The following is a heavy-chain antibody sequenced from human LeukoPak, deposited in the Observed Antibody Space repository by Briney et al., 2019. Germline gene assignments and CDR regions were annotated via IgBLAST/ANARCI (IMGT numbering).Heavy chain of an antibody. CDR2: ISGSGGST. CDR3: AAGREGNNWNYRED. D-gene: IGHD1-7*01. V-gene: IGHV3-23*01. J-gene: IGHJ4*02. CDR1: GFTFSSYA. Sequence: GGSLRLSCAASGFTFSSYAMSWVRQAPGKGLEWVSAISGSGGSTYYADSVKGRFTISRDNSKNTPYLQMNSLRAEDTAVYYCAAGREGNNWNYREDWGQGTLVTVSS.